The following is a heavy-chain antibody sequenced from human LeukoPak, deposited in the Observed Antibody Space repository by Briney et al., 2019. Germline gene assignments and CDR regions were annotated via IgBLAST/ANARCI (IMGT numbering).Heavy chain of an antibody. CDR3: ARDLCGGALYDSHAFDI. CDR2: IYHSGST. V-gene: IGHV4-38-2*02. D-gene: IGHD2-21*01. J-gene: IGHJ3*02. CDR1: GYSISSGYY. Sequence: PSETLSLTCTVSGYSISSGYYWGWIRQPPGKGLEWIGSIYHSGSTYYNPSLKSRVTISVDTSKNQFSLKLSSVTAADTAVYYCARDLCGGALYDSHAFDIWGQGTMVTVSS.